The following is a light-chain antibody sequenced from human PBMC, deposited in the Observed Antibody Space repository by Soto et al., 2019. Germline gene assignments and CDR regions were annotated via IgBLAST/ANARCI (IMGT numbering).Light chain of an antibody. Sequence: QSALTQPASVSGSPGQSITISCTGTSSDVGGYNYVSWYQQHPGKAPKLVIYDVSNRPSGISYRFSGSKSGNTASLTISGLQAEDEADYYCCSFTSTRNYVFGTGTQLTVL. CDR1: SSDVGGYNY. CDR2: DVS. V-gene: IGLV2-14*03. CDR3: CSFTSTRNYV. J-gene: IGLJ1*01.